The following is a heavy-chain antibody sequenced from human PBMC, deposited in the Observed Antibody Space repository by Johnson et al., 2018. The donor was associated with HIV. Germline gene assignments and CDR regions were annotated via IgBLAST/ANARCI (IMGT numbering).Heavy chain of an antibody. Sequence: QVQLMESGGGVVQPGRSLRLSCAASGFTFSSYAMHWVRQAPGKGLEWVAVISYDGSNKYYADSVKGRFTISRDNSKNTLYLQMNSLRAEDTAVYYCAKDRALTYYYDSSGSDAFDIWGQGTMVTVSS. D-gene: IGHD3-22*01. CDR3: AKDRALTYYYDSSGSDAFDI. J-gene: IGHJ3*02. V-gene: IGHV3-30-3*01. CDR1: GFTFSSYA. CDR2: ISYDGSNK.